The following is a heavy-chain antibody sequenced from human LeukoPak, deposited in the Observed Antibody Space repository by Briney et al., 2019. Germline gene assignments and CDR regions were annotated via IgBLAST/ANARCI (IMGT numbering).Heavy chain of an antibody. CDR2: ISSSGSTI. Sequence: GGSLRLSCAASGFTFSSYEMNWVRQAPGKGLEGVSYISSSGSTIYYADSVKGRFTISRDNAKNSLYLQMNSLRAEDTAVYYCARTAWEWELHFDYWGQRTLVTVSS. CDR3: ARTAWEWELHFDY. V-gene: IGHV3-48*03. J-gene: IGHJ4*02. D-gene: IGHD1-26*01. CDR1: GFTFSSYE.